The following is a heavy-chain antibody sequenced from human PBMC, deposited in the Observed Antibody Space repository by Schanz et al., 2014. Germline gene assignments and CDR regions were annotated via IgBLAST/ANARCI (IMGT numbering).Heavy chain of an antibody. CDR2: MNESHSTI. V-gene: IGHV3-23*01. Sequence: EVQLLESGGGLVEPGGSLRLSCAASGFSFSSYAMGWVRQARGKGLEWVSAMNESHSTIYYADSVRGRFTISRDNAENSLYLEMNSLRVEDTAVYYCLAPDYGMDVWGQGTTVTVSS. CDR1: GFSFSSYA. CDR3: LAPDYGMDV. J-gene: IGHJ6*02.